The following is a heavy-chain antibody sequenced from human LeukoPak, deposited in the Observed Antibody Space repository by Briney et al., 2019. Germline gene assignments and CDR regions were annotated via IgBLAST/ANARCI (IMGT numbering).Heavy chain of an antibody. CDR1: GFTFSSAW. Sequence: GGSLRLSCAASGFTFSSAWMTWVRQAPGKGPEWVANINGDGSERYYVASVKGRFTISRDDAKNSLYLQMNSLRAEDTAVYYCTRDFGWQQFDYWGQGTLVTVSS. V-gene: IGHV3-7*01. CDR3: TRDFGWQQFDY. D-gene: IGHD5-24*01. J-gene: IGHJ4*02. CDR2: INGDGSER.